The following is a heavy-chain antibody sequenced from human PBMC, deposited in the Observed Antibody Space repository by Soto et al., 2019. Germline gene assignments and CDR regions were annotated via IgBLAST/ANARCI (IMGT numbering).Heavy chain of an antibody. D-gene: IGHD6-6*01. CDR2: INTSGGST. J-gene: IGHJ6*02. CDR1: GYNFTSYY. CDR3: ARDCYAEYSSSSYYYYYGMDV. V-gene: IGHV1-46*01. Sequence: GASVKVSCKASGYNFTSYYMHWVRQAPGQGIEKMGIINTSGGSTSYAQKFQGRVTMTRDTSTSTVYMELSSLRSEDTAVYYCARDCYAEYSSSSYYYYYGMDVWGQGTTVTVSS.